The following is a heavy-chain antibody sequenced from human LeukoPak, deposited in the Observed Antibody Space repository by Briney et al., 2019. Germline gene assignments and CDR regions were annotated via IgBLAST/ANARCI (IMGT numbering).Heavy chain of an antibody. CDR3: ARAYYGSGSYYWY. J-gene: IGHJ4*02. V-gene: IGHV4-34*01. CDR1: GGSFSGYY. Sequence: SETLSLTCAVYGGSFSGYYWSWIRQPPGKGLEWIGEINHSGSTNYNPSLKSRVTISVDTSKNQFSLKLSSVTAADTAVYYCARAYYGSGSYYWYWGQGTLVTVSS. CDR2: INHSGST. D-gene: IGHD3-10*01.